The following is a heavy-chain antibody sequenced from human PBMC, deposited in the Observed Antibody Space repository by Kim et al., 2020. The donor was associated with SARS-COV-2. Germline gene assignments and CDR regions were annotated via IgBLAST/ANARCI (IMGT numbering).Heavy chain of an antibody. D-gene: IGHD1-26*01. CDR3: AKDRIVGATMGAYGY. CDR1: GFIFSGYA. Sequence: GGSLRLSCAASGFIFSGYAMSWVRQTPGKGLEWLSAISGGGDTTYYTDSVKGRFTISRDKSKKTLYLQMNSLRAEDTAVYYCAKDRIVGATMGAYGYWGQGTLVSVSS. CDR2: ISGGGDTT. V-gene: IGHV3-23*01. J-gene: IGHJ4*02.